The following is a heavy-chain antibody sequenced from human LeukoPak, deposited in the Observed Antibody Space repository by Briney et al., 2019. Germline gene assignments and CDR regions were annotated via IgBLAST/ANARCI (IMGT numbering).Heavy chain of an antibody. V-gene: IGHV1-46*01. D-gene: IGHD3-22*01. CDR2: INPSGGST. Sequence: ASVKVSCKASGYTFTSYYMHWVRQAPGQGLEWMGIINPSGGSTSYAQKFQGRVTMTRDMSTSTVYMELSSLRSEDTAVYYCARELRRDYYDSSGYYPWGQGTLVTVSS. J-gene: IGHJ5*02. CDR1: GYTFTSYY. CDR3: ARELRRDYYDSSGYYP.